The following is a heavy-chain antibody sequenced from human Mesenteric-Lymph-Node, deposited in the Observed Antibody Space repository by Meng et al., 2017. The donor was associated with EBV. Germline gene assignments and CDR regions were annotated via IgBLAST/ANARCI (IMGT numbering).Heavy chain of an antibody. CDR2: IYNSGKS. Sequence: LQVQESGAGLVKLSEPLPLNFTVSGGSISSRTTYWGWNRQPPGKGLEWIGTIYNSGKSYYNPSLKGRVTMSVDTSKNQFSLNLSSVTAADTAVYYCVREYSSGCPVGYWGQGTLVTVSS. CDR3: VREYSSGCPVGY. D-gene: IGHD6-19*01. CDR1: GGSISSRTTY. V-gene: IGHV4-39*07. J-gene: IGHJ4*02.